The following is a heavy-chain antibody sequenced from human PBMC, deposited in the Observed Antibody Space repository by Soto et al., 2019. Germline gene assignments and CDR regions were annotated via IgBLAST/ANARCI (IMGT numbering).Heavy chain of an antibody. Sequence: ASVKVSCKASGYTFISYYMHWVRQAPGQGLEWMGRINPSGGSTGYAQKFRGRVTMTRDTSISTAYMELTRLTSEDTAVYYCARAPRVLRFLEWPPNSYYYMDVWGKGTTVTVSS. D-gene: IGHD3-3*01. CDR3: ARAPRVLRFLEWPPNSYYYMDV. CDR1: GYTFISYY. J-gene: IGHJ6*03. V-gene: IGHV1-46*01. CDR2: INPSGGST.